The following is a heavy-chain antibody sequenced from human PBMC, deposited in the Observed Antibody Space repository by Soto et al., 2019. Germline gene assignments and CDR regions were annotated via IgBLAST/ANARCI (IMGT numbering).Heavy chain of an antibody. Sequence: GGSLRLSCAASGFTFSGYAMTWLRQAPGKGLEWVSSISGSGANTYYADSVRGRFTISRDNSKNTLSLQMNSLRADDTAVYYCAKSPDFYYYGMDVWGQGTTVTVSS. CDR3: AKSPDFYYYGMDV. CDR2: ISGSGANT. J-gene: IGHJ6*02. CDR1: GFTFSGYA. V-gene: IGHV3-23*01.